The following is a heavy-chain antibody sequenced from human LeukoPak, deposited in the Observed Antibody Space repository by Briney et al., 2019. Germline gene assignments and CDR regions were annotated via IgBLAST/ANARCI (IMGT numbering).Heavy chain of an antibody. CDR2: IIPIFGTA. Sequence: APVKVSCKASGYTFTSYYMHWVRQAPGQGLEWMGGIIPIFGTANYAQKFQGRVTITTDESTSTAYMELSSLRSEDTAVYYCARASTYYYDSSGYYYEDYWGQGTLVTVSS. V-gene: IGHV1-69*05. D-gene: IGHD3-22*01. CDR1: GYTFTSYY. J-gene: IGHJ4*02. CDR3: ARASTYYYDSSGYYYEDY.